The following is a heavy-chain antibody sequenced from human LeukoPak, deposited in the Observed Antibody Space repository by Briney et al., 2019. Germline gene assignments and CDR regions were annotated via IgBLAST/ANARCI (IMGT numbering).Heavy chain of an antibody. V-gene: IGHV3-11*01. J-gene: IGHJ4*02. D-gene: IGHD5-12*01. CDR3: AKGGYDYVEVGYFDY. CDR2: ISSSGSTI. CDR1: GFTFSDYY. Sequence: GGSLRLSCAASGFTFSDYYMSWIRQAPGKGLEWVSYISSSGSTIYYADSVKGRFTISRDNAKNSLYLQMNSLRADDTAVYYCAKGGYDYVEVGYFDYWGQGTLVTVSS.